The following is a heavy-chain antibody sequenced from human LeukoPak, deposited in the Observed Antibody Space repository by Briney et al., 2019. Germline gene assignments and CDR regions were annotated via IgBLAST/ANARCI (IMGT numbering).Heavy chain of an antibody. Sequence: SETLSLTCTVSGGSISSSSYYWGWIRQPPGKGLEWIGSIYYSGSTYYNPSLKSRVTISVDTSKNQFSLKLSSVTAPDTAVYYCARLFSDSVVVVVTNYYMDVWGKGTTVTVSS. CDR3: ARLFSDSVVVVVTNYYMDV. D-gene: IGHD3-22*01. J-gene: IGHJ6*03. V-gene: IGHV4-39*01. CDR2: IYYSGST. CDR1: GGSISSSSYY.